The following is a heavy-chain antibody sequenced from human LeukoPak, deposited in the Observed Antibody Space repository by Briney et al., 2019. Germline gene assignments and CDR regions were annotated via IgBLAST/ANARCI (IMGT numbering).Heavy chain of an antibody. CDR3: AKGYYDSSGPDAFDI. J-gene: IGHJ3*02. CDR1: GFTFSRYA. CDR2: FSPSGDLT. V-gene: IGHV3-23*01. Sequence: GGPLRLSCATSGFTFSRYAMSWVRQAPGKGLEWVSTFSPSGDLTYYADSVRGRFTISRDNSKNTLYLQMNSLRAEDTAVYYCAKGYYDSSGPDAFDIWGQGTMVTVSS. D-gene: IGHD3-22*01.